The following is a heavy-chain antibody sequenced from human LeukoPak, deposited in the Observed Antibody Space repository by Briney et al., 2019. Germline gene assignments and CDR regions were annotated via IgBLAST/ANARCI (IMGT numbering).Heavy chain of an antibody. V-gene: IGHV4-61*02. D-gene: IGHD3-9*01. CDR2: IYTSGST. CDR3: AGLRYFDWSLDY. CDR1: GGSISSGSYY. J-gene: IGHJ4*02. Sequence: PSQTPSLTCTVSGGSISSGSYYWSWIRQPAGKGLEWIGRIYTSGSTNYNPSLKSRVTISVDTSKNQFSLKLSSVTAADTAVYYCAGLRYFDWSLDYWGQGTLVTVSS.